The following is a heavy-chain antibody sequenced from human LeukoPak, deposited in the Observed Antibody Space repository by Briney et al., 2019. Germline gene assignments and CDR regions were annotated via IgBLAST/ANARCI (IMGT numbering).Heavy chain of an antibody. V-gene: IGHV4-34*01. Sequence: SETLSLTCAVYGGSFSGYYWSWIRQPPGKGLEWIGEINHSGSTNYNPSLKSRVTISVDTSKNQFSLKLSSVTAADTDVYYCARAIAVAGLLYYFDYWGQGTLVTVSS. CDR1: GGSFSGYY. D-gene: IGHD6-19*01. CDR3: ARAIAVAGLLYYFDY. J-gene: IGHJ4*02. CDR2: INHSGST.